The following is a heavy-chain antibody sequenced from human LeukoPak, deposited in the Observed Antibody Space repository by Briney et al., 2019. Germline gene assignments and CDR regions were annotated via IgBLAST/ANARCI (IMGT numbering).Heavy chain of an antibody. CDR1: GFTFSSYW. CDR2: IKQDGSEK. V-gene: IGHV3-7*01. Sequence: GGSLRLSCAASGFTFSSYWMSWVRQAPGKGLEGVANIKQDGSEKYYVDSVKGRFTISRDNAKNSLYLQMNSLRAEDTAVYYCARDKGRSYYGSGDGGYWGQGTRVTVSS. J-gene: IGHJ4*02. D-gene: IGHD3-10*01. CDR3: ARDKGRSYYGSGDGGY.